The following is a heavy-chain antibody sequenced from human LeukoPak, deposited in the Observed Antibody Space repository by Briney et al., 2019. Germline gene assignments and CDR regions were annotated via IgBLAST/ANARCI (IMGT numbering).Heavy chain of an antibody. D-gene: IGHD1-1*01. CDR1: GGTFSSYP. Sequence: SLKVSCKASGGTFSSYPINWARQAPGQGLEWMGRIIPILGIANYAQKFQGRVTITADKSTSTASMELSSLRSEDTAVYYCATSGRVPADAFDIWGQGIMVTVSS. J-gene: IGHJ3*02. V-gene: IGHV1-69*02. CDR3: ATSGRVPADAFDI. CDR2: IIPILGIA.